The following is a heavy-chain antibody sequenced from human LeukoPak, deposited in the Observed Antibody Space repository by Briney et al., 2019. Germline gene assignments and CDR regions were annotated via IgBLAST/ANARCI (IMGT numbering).Heavy chain of an antibody. J-gene: IGHJ4*02. V-gene: IGHV1-46*01. D-gene: IGHD6-19*01. CDR3: ASLGYSSGWYEGQYFDY. CDR1: GYTFTSYY. Sequence: ASVKVSCKASGYTFTSYYMHWVRQAPGQGLEWMGIINPSGGSTSYAQKFQGRVTMTRDTSTSTVYMELSNLRSEDTAVYYCASLGYSSGWYEGQYFDYWGQGTLVTVSS. CDR2: INPSGGST.